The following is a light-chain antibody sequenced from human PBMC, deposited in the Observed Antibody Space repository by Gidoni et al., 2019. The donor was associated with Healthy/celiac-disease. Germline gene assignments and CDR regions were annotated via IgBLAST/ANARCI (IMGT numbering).Light chain of an antibody. Sequence: DIQMTQSPSSLSASVGDRVTITCRASQSISSYLNWYQQKPGKAPKLLIYAASSLPSGVPSRFSGSGSGTYFTLTISSLQPEDFATYYCQHSYSTPRTFGQGTKVEIK. J-gene: IGKJ1*01. CDR1: QSISSY. V-gene: IGKV1-39*01. CDR3: QHSYSTPRT. CDR2: AAS.